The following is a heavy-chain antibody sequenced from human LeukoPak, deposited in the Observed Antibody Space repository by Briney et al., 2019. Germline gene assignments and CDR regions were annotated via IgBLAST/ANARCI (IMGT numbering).Heavy chain of an antibody. CDR3: ASSPGTIGAFDY. J-gene: IGHJ4*02. V-gene: IGHV1-3*01. CDR2: INAGNGNT. CDR1: GYTFTSYA. Sequence: ASVKVSCKASGYTFTSYAMHWVRQAPVQRLEWMGWINAGNGNTKYSQKFQGRVTITRDTSASTAYMELSSLRSEDTAVYYCASSPGTIGAFDYWGQGTLVTVSS. D-gene: IGHD1-7*01.